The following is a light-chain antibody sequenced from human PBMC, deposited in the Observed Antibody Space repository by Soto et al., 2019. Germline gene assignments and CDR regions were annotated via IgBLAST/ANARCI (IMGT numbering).Light chain of an antibody. V-gene: IGLV2-11*01. CDR3: CSYADSYPYV. CDR1: SSDVGGYNY. J-gene: IGLJ1*01. Sequence: QSVLTQPRSVSGSPGQSVTISCTGTSSDVGGYNYVSWYQQHPGKAPKLIIYDVSKRPSGVPDRFSGSKSGNTASLTISGLQAADETDYYCCSYADSYPYVFGTGTKLTVL. CDR2: DVS.